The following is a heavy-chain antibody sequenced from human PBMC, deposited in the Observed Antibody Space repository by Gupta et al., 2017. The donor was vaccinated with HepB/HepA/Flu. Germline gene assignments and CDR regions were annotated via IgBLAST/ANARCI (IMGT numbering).Heavy chain of an antibody. CDR1: GFSVSSHG. Sequence: QVQLVESGGGVVQPGTSLRLAWAASGFSVSSHGMHWVRQAPGKGLECVALISAYNDNNIDYADSVKGRFTISRDNSKNTLDLHMNSLRIEDTATYYCAASRYSSTWNYFDSWGQGTLVSVPS. CDR2: ISAYNDNNI. CDR3: AASRYSSTWNYFDS. V-gene: IGHV3-30*03. D-gene: IGHD6-13*01. J-gene: IGHJ4*02.